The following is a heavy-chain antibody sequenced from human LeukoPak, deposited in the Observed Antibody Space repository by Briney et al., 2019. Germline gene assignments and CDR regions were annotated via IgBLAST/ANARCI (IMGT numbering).Heavy chain of an antibody. V-gene: IGHV4-31*03. D-gene: IGHD3-10*01. Sequence: SQTLSLTCTVSGGSISSGGYYWSWIRQHPGKGLEWIGYIYYSGSTYYNPSLKSRVTISVDTSKNQFSLKLGSVTAADTAVYYCARGAQGFGEYHYGMDVWGQGTTVTVSS. CDR3: ARGAQGFGEYHYGMDV. CDR2: IYYSGST. J-gene: IGHJ6*02. CDR1: GGSISSGGYY.